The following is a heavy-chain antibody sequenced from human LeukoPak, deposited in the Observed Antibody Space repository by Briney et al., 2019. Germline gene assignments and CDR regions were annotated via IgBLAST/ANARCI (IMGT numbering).Heavy chain of an antibody. CDR2: ISSDSKNE. CDR3: ARGGSGWYFDN. J-gene: IGHJ4*02. Sequence: GRSLRLSCAASGFTFNTYPIHWVRQAPGKGLEWVTVISSDSKNEYYADSVKGRFTISRDNSKNTLYLQMNSLRPEDTAVYYCARGGSGWYFDNWGQGTPVTVSS. CDR1: GFTFNTYP. D-gene: IGHD6-19*01. V-gene: IGHV3-30*04.